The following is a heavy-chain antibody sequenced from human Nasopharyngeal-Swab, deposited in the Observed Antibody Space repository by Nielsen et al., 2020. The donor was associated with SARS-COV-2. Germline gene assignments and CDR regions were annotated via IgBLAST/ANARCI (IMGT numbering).Heavy chain of an antibody. Sequence: GESLKISCAASGFTFSSYAMHWVRQAPGRGLEWVAVISYDGSNKYYADSVKGRFTISRDNSKNTLYLQMNSLRAEDTAVYYCARGYSSSWYGMDVWGQGTTVTVSS. CDR2: ISYDGSNK. J-gene: IGHJ6*02. V-gene: IGHV3-30-3*01. CDR3: ARGYSSSWYGMDV. D-gene: IGHD6-13*01. CDR1: GFTFSSYA.